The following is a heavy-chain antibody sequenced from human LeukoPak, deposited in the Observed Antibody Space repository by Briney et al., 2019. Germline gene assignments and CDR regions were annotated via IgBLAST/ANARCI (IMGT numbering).Heavy chain of an antibody. Sequence: GGSLRLSCAASGFTSSSYAMSWVRQAPGKGLEWVSAISGSGGSTYYADSVKGRFTISRDNSKNTLYLQMNSLRAEDTAVYYCAKGFLGTWLFSYWGQGTLVTVSS. J-gene: IGHJ4*02. D-gene: IGHD5-12*01. CDR1: GFTSSSYA. V-gene: IGHV3-23*01. CDR2: ISGSGGST. CDR3: AKGFLGTWLFSY.